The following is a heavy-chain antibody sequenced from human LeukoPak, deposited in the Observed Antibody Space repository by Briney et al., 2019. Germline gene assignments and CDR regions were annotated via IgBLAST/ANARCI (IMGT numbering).Heavy chain of an antibody. D-gene: IGHD1-26*01. J-gene: IGHJ4*02. Sequence: ASMKVSCKVSGYTLTELSMHWVRQAPGKGLEWMGGFDPEDGETIYAQKFQGRVTMTEDTSTDTAYMELSSLRSEDTAVYYCATMWDPRTVFDYWGQGTLVTVSS. CDR1: GYTLTELS. CDR3: ATMWDPRTVFDY. CDR2: FDPEDGET. V-gene: IGHV1-24*01.